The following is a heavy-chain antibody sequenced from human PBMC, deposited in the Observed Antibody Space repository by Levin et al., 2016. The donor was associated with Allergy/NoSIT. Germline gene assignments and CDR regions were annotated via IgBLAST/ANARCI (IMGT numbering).Heavy chain of an antibody. CDR1: GFTFSSRA. Sequence: GESLKISCAASGFTFSSRAMSWVRQAPEKGLEWVSTISDTGGSIFYADSVRGRFTIARDNSNNTLFLQMTGLRADDTAVYYCARDVCFGGNCHNLSWFFDLWGRGTLVTVSS. V-gene: IGHV3-23*01. J-gene: IGHJ2*01. CDR3: ARDVCFGGNCHNLSWFFDL. CDR2: ISDTGGSI. D-gene: IGHD2-15*01.